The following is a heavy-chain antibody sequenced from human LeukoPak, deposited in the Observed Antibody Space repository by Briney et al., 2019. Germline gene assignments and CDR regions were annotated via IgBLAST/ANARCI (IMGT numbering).Heavy chain of an antibody. V-gene: IGHV4-59*01. J-gene: IGHJ4*02. Sequence: SETLSLTCTVSGGSISSYYWSWIRQPPGKGLEWIGYIYYSGSINYNPSLKSRVTISVDTSKNQFSLKLSSVTAADTAVYYCARVVTMVRGASSLFDYWGQGTLVTVSS. D-gene: IGHD3-10*01. CDR2: IYYSGSI. CDR1: GGSISSYY. CDR3: ARVVTMVRGASSLFDY.